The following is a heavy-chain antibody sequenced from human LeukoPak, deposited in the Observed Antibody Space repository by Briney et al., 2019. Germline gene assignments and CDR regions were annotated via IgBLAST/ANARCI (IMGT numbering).Heavy chain of an antibody. Sequence: PGGSLRLSCAASGFIVSTNYMNWVRQAPGKGLEWVSVIYSGGSTYYADSVKGRFTISRDISKNTLYLQVNSLRAEDTAVYYCARDPGGHDAFDIWGQGTMVTVSS. J-gene: IGHJ3*02. CDR2: IYSGGST. CDR1: GFIVSTNY. D-gene: IGHD3-16*01. V-gene: IGHV3-66*01. CDR3: ARDPGGHDAFDI.